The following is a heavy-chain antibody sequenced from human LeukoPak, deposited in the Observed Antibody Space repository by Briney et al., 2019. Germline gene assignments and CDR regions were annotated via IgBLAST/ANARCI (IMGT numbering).Heavy chain of an antibody. J-gene: IGHJ4*02. Sequence: GGSLRLSCAASGFTLSTYAMNWVRQAPGKGLEWVSVIVGNGGGIEYADSVKGRFSISRDNSKNILYLQMNSLRAENPAVYYFLKDRSPDGCYSNDFWGQGTLVTVSS. V-gene: IGHV3-23*01. CDR1: GFTLSTYA. CDR2: IVGNGGGI. CDR3: LKDRSPDGCYSNDF. D-gene: IGHD3-10*01.